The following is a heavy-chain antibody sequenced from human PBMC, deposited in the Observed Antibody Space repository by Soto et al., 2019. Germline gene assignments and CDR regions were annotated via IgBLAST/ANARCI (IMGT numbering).Heavy chain of an antibody. D-gene: IGHD2-2*01. V-gene: IGHV3-23*01. CDR2: ISGNGGTT. Sequence: PGGSLRLSCTASGFTFRNYAMTWARQAPGKGLQWVSAISGNGGTTYYADSVKGRFTLSRDNFKDTLYLEMNSLRTEDTAVYYCAKDQGNARLYIDSWGLGTVIASP. CDR3: AKDQGNARLYIDS. J-gene: IGHJ4*02. CDR1: GFTFRNYA.